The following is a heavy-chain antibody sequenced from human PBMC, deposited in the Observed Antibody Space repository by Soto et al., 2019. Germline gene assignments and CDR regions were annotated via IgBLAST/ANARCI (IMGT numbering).Heavy chain of an antibody. D-gene: IGHD3-10*01. J-gene: IGHJ4*02. CDR3: VRDYIEHLHYHFDS. CDR2: VTYSGIT. CDR1: GASVTSRGYY. Sequence: QVQLQESGPGLVKPSETLSLTCSVSGASVTSRGYYWSWIRQTPGKGLEWMGYVTYSGITTYNPSLKSRVAISVDTANNQFSLSLSSVRAADTAVYYCVRDYIEHLHYHFDSWGQGTLVTVSS. V-gene: IGHV4-61*08.